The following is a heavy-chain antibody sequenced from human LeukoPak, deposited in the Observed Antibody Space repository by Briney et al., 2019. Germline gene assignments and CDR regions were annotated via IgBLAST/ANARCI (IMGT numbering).Heavy chain of an antibody. Sequence: ASVNVSCKASGGTFSSYAISWVRQAPGQGLEWMGGIITIFGTANYAQKFQGRVTITADESTSTAYMELSSLRSEDTAVYYCARGCSSTSCYVENWFDPWGQGTLVTVSS. CDR1: GGTFSSYA. J-gene: IGHJ5*02. D-gene: IGHD2-2*01. CDR2: IITIFGTA. CDR3: ARGCSSTSCYVENWFDP. V-gene: IGHV1-69*13.